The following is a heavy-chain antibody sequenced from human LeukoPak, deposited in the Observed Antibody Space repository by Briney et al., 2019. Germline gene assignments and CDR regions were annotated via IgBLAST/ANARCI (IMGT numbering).Heavy chain of an antibody. CDR1: GYTFTSYG. V-gene: IGHV1-18*01. CDR2: ISAYNGNT. D-gene: IGHD2-21*02. Sequence: ASVKVSCKASGYTFTSYGISWVRQAPGQGLEWMGWISAYNGNTNYAQKLQGRVTMITDTSTSTAYMELRSLRSDDTAVYYCARSRGIVVVTAMDDAFDIWGQGTMVTVSS. J-gene: IGHJ3*02. CDR3: ARSRGIVVVTAMDDAFDI.